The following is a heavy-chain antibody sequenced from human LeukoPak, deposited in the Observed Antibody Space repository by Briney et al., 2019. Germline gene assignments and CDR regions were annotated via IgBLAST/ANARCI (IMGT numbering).Heavy chain of an antibody. CDR3: ARDEDGDQDFDY. CDR2: IPSGGHVI. D-gene: IGHD7-27*01. CDR1: GFTFSSYG. V-gene: IGHV3-48*03. Sequence: GGSLRLSCAASGFTFSSYGMTWVRQAPGKGLEWVSHIPSGGHVISYEDSVKGRFIISRDDAESSLYLQMNSLRAEDTAVYYCARDEDGDQDFDYWGQGTLVTVSS. J-gene: IGHJ4*02.